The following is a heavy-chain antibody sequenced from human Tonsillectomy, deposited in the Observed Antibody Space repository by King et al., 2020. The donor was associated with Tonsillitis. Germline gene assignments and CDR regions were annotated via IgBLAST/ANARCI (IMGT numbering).Heavy chain of an antibody. Sequence: VQLVESGAEVKRPGASVKVSCKASGYTFTSYGITWVRQAPGQGLEWMGWMSTYNGNTNYAQKPQGRVTMTRDTSTSTAYMGLRSLRSDDTAVYYCAGGGGDWGHYYGMDVWGQGTTVTVSS. J-gene: IGHJ6*02. CDR2: MSTYNGNT. CDR1: GYTFTSYG. CDR3: AGGGGDWGHYYGMDV. D-gene: IGHD3/OR15-3a*01. V-gene: IGHV1-18*04.